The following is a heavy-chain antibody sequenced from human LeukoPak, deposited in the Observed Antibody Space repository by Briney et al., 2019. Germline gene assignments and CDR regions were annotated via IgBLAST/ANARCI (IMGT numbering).Heavy chain of an antibody. CDR2: IIPILGIA. CDR1: GGTFSSYA. D-gene: IGHD6-13*01. CDR3: AKTQQLAFDY. V-gene: IGHV1-69*04. Sequence: ASVKVSCKASGGTFSSYAISWVRQAPGQGLEGRVRIIPILGIANSAQKFQGRVTITADKSTSTAYMKLSRLRSEDTAVYYCAKTQQLAFDYWGQGTLVTVSS. J-gene: IGHJ4*02.